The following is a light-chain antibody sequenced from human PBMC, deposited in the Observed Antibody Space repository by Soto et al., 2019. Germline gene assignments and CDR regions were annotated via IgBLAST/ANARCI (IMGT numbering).Light chain of an antibody. V-gene: IGKV1-5*01. CDR1: QSISSW. CDR2: DAS. Sequence: DIQMTQSPSTLSASVGDRVTITCRASQSISSWLAWYQQKPGKAPKLLIYDASSLESGVPSRFSVSGSGTEFTLTISSLQPDDFATYYCQQYNSYSWTVRQGTKVEIK. CDR3: QQYNSYSWT. J-gene: IGKJ1*01.